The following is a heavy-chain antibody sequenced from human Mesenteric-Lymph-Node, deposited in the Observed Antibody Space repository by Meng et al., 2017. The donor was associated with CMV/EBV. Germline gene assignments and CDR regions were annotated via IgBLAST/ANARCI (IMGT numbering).Heavy chain of an antibody. Sequence: GESLKISCAASGFAFSSYALHWVRRAPGKGLEWVSAIGTGGDTYYADSVKGRFTISRDNSKNTLFLQMNILRAEDTAVYYCARGAIFGGGIISEGMDVWGQGTTVTVSS. J-gene: IGHJ6*02. CDR1: GFAFSSYA. V-gene: IGHV3/OR16-10*01. CDR3: ARGAIFGGGIISEGMDV. D-gene: IGHD3-3*01. CDR2: IGTGGDT.